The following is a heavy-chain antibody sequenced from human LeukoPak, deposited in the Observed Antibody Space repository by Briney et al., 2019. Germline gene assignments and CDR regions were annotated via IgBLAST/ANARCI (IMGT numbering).Heavy chain of an antibody. V-gene: IGHV3-30*04. D-gene: IGHD4-23*01. CDR2: ISFDGSYK. J-gene: IGHJ4*02. Sequence: TGGSLRLSCAASGFTFSSYAMHWVRQAPGKGLEWVAVISFDGSYKSYAVSMKGRFTISRDNSKNTMYLHMNSLRLEDTAVYYCAKDYGGENLDYWGQGTLVTVSS. CDR1: GFTFSSYA. CDR3: AKDYGGENLDY.